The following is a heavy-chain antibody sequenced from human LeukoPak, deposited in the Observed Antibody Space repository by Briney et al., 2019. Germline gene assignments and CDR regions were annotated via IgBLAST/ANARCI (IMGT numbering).Heavy chain of an antibody. CDR1: GGSIGTYY. J-gene: IGHJ4*02. Sequence: SETLSLTCTVSGGSIGTYYWSWIRQPAGKGLEWIGRIFTTGGANYNPSLKSRVTMSLDTSKNLFSLKLNSVTAADTAVYYCVRDGPSWGLLWGQGALVTVSS. V-gene: IGHV4-4*07. D-gene: IGHD7-27*01. CDR2: IFTTGGA. CDR3: VRDGPSWGLL.